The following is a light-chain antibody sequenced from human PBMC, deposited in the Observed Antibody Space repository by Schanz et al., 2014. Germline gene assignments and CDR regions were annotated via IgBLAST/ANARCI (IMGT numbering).Light chain of an antibody. Sequence: QSVLTQSASVSGSPGQSITIFCTGTSSDIGAHNYVSWYQQHPGKAPKLMIYDVSNRPSGVSNRFSGSKSDVTASLTISGLQAEDEADYYCSSYTVTSTLVFGGGTKLTVL. V-gene: IGLV2-14*01. J-gene: IGLJ2*01. CDR1: SSDIGAHNY. CDR2: DVS. CDR3: SSYTVTSTLV.